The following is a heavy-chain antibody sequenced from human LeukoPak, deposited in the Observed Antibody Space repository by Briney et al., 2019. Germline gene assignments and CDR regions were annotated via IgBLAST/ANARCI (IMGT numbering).Heavy chain of an antibody. J-gene: IGHJ4*02. Sequence: GGSLRLSCAASGFIVSHNYMTWVRQAPGKGLEWISVIYIDGTTYYADSVKGRFTISRDNSKNTLYLQMNSLRAEDTAVYYCAKELPMPRLYFDYWGQGTLVTVSS. CDR1: GFIVSHNY. D-gene: IGHD2/OR15-2a*01. CDR3: AKELPMPRLYFDY. CDR2: IYIDGTT. V-gene: IGHV3-53*01.